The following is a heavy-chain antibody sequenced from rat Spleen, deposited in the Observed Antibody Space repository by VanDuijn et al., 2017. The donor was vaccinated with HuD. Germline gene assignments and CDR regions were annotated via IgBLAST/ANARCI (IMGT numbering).Heavy chain of an antibody. J-gene: IGHJ2*01. Sequence: EVQLAESGGGLVQPGRSMKLSCAASGFTFSNYDMAWVRQAPTKGLEWVASISPSGGNTFYRDSVQGRFTISRDNAKSNLYLQMDSLRSEDTATYYCARDRGMMVVITPFDYWGQGVMVTVSS. D-gene: IGHD1-12*02. CDR3: ARDRGMMVVITPFDY. V-gene: IGHV5-25*01. CDR2: ISPSGGNT. CDR1: GFTFSNYD.